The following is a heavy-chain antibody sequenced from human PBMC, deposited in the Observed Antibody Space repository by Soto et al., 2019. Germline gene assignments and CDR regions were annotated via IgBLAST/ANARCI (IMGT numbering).Heavy chain of an antibody. Sequence: GGSLRLSCGASGFTFSSYGMHWVRQAPGKGLEWVAVISYDGSNKYYADSVKGRFTISRDNSKNTLYLQMNSLRAEDTAVYYCAKDRGDYWSAFDYWGQGTLVTVSS. J-gene: IGHJ4*02. V-gene: IGHV3-30*18. CDR3: AKDRGDYWSAFDY. CDR2: ISYDGSNK. D-gene: IGHD4-17*01. CDR1: GFTFSSYG.